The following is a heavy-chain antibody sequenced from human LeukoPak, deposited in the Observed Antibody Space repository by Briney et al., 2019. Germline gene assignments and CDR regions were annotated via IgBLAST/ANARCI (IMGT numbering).Heavy chain of an antibody. CDR3: AKGNIVVVVAATDNWFDP. D-gene: IGHD2-15*01. V-gene: IGHV3-23*01. CDR1: GFTFSSYA. CDR2: ISGSGGST. J-gene: IGHJ5*02. Sequence: GGSLRLSCAASGFTFSSYAMSWVRQAPGKGLEWVSAISGSGGSTYYADSVKGRFTISRDNSKNTLYLQMNSLRAEDTAVYYCAKGNIVVVVAATDNWFDPWGQGTLVTVSS.